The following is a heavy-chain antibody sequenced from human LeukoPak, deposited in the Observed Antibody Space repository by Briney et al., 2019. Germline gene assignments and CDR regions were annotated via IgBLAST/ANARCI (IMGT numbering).Heavy chain of an antibody. CDR2: ISSDGTTI. CDR1: GFTFSPYA. V-gene: IGHV3-48*01. J-gene: IGHJ4*02. CDR3: VPQKGYGGNPLDY. Sequence: GGSLRLFCVASGFTFSPYAMNWVRQAPGKGLEWVSYISSDGTTIYYADSVKGRITISRDNARNSLYLQMNSLRAEDTAVYYCVPQKGYGGNPLDYWGQGTLVTVSS. D-gene: IGHD4-23*01.